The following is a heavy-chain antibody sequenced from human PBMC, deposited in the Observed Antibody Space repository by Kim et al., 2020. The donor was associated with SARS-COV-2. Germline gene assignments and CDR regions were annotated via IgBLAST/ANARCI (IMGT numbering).Heavy chain of an antibody. Sequence: SLKSRVTISVDTSKNQFSLKLSSVTAADTAVYYCASTDFWSGYLFRWFDPWGQGTLVTVSS. D-gene: IGHD3-3*01. CDR3: ASTDFWSGYLFRWFDP. J-gene: IGHJ5*02. V-gene: IGHV4-31*02.